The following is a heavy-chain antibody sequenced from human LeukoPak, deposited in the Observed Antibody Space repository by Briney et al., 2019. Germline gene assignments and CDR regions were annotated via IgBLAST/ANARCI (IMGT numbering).Heavy chain of an antibody. Sequence: TPSETLSLTCAVYGGSFSGYYWSWIRQHPGKGLEWIGYIYYSGSTYYNPSLKSRVTISVDTSKNQFSLKLSSVTAADTAVYYCARDYYGSGSSGGMDVWGQGTTVTVSS. V-gene: IGHV4-31*11. CDR1: GGSFSGYY. CDR3: ARDYYGSGSSGGMDV. CDR2: IYYSGST. D-gene: IGHD3-10*01. J-gene: IGHJ6*02.